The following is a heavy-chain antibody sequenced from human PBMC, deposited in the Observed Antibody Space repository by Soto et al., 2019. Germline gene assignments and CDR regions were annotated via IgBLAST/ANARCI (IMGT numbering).Heavy chain of an antibody. V-gene: IGHV3-23*01. Sequence: GGSLRLSCAASGFTFSSYAMSWVRQAPGKGLEWVSAISGSGGSTYYADSVKGRFTISRDNSKNTLYLQMNSLRAEDTAVYYCAARLYTDYGGNSRPPSYVVGAFDIWGQGTMVTVSS. D-gene: IGHD4-17*01. J-gene: IGHJ3*02. CDR2: ISGSGGST. CDR3: AARLYTDYGGNSRPPSYVVGAFDI. CDR1: GFTFSSYA.